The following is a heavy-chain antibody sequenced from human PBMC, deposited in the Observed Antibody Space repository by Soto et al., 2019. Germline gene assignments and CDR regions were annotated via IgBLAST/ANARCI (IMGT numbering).Heavy chain of an antibody. CDR1: GFTFSHYS. Sequence: EVQLVESGGGLVQPGGSLRLSCAASGFTFSHYSMNWVRQAPGRGLEWVSYISSSSYTMNYADSVKGRFTISRDNAKNSLYLQMNSLRDEDTAVYYCARDVDYWGQGTLVTVSS. CDR3: ARDVDY. CDR2: ISSSSYTM. J-gene: IGHJ4*02. V-gene: IGHV3-48*02.